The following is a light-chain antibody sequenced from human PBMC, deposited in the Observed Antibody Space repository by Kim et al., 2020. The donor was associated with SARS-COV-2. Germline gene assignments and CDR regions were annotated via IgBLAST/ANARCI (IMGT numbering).Light chain of an antibody. CDR2: KAS. J-gene: IGKJ1*01. CDR1: QSISSW. Sequence: SGSVGDRVTITCRASQSISSWLAWYQQKPGKAPKLLIYKASNLETGVPSRFSGSGYGTEFTLTISSLQPDDFATYYCQQYDTYQTFGQGTKVDIK. V-gene: IGKV1-5*03. CDR3: QQYDTYQT.